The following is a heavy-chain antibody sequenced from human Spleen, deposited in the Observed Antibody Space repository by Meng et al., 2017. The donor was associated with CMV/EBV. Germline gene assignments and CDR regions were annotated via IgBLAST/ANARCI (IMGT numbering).Heavy chain of an antibody. D-gene: IGHD1-7*01. J-gene: IGHJ4*02. Sequence: SETLSLTCTVSGGSVSSGSYYWSWIRQPPGKGLEWIGYIYYNGSTNYNPSLKSRVTISVDTSKNQFSLKLSSVTAADTAVYYCARVRLELHYYLDYWGQGTLVTVSS. CDR2: IYYNGST. V-gene: IGHV4-61*01. CDR1: GGSVSSGSYY. CDR3: ARVRLELHYYLDY.